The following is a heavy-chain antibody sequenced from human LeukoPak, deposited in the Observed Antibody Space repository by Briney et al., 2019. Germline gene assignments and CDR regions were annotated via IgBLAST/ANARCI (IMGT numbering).Heavy chain of an antibody. V-gene: IGHV1-69*13. Sequence: GASVKVSCKASGGTFSSYAISWVRQAPGQGLEWMGGIIPIFGTANYAQKFQGRVTITADESTSTAYMELSSLRSEDTAVYYCALDYDILTGRPYYFDYWGQGTLVTVSS. D-gene: IGHD3-9*01. CDR1: GGTFSSYA. J-gene: IGHJ4*02. CDR2: IIPIFGTA. CDR3: ALDYDILTGRPYYFDY.